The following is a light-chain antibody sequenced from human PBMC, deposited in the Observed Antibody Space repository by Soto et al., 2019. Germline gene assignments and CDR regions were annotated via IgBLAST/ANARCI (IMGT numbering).Light chain of an antibody. J-gene: IGKJ2*01. Sequence: EIVLPQSPGTLPLSPGERATLSCRASQSVSSTYLAWYQQKSGQAPRLLIFGASSRATGIPDRFSGSGSVTDFTLTISGLEPEDFAVYYCQQYGTSPYTFGQGTKVDIK. CDR2: GAS. CDR3: QQYGTSPYT. CDR1: QSVSSTY. V-gene: IGKV3-20*01.